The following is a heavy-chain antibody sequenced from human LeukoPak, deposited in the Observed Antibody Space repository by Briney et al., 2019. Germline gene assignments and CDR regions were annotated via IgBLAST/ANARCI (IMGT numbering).Heavy chain of an antibody. CDR2: IYPGDSDT. V-gene: IGHV5-51*01. D-gene: IGHD6-19*01. CDR3: ARPGSGVAGPLDAFDI. CDR1: GYSFTSYW. Sequence: GKSLKISCKGSGYSFTSYWIGWVRQMPGKGLEWMGIIYPGDSDTRYSPSFQGQVTVSADKSISTAYLQWSSLKASDTAMYYCARPGSGVAGPLDAFDIWGQGTMVTVSS. J-gene: IGHJ3*02.